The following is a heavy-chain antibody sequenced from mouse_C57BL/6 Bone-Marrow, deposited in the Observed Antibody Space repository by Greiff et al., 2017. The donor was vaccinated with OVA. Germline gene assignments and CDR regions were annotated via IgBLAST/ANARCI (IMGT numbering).Heavy chain of an antibody. V-gene: IGHV1-81*01. Sequence: QVQLQQSGAELARPGASVKLSCKASGYTFTSYGVSWVKQRTGQGLEWIGEIYPRSGNTYYNEKFKGKATLTADKSSSTAYMELRSLTSEDSAVYFCARDYYGRLYAMDYWGQGTSVTVSS. CDR3: ARDYYGRLYAMDY. CDR1: GYTFTSYG. CDR2: IYPRSGNT. D-gene: IGHD1-1*01. J-gene: IGHJ4*01.